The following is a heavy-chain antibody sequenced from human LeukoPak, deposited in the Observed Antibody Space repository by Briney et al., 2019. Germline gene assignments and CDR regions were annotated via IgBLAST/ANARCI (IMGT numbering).Heavy chain of an antibody. J-gene: IGHJ6*02. D-gene: IGHD6-19*01. CDR2: IETDGDQK. CDR1: GFTFSDYW. Sequence: PGGSLRLSCVASGFTFSDYWMSWVRQAPGKGLEWVANIETDGDQKNYVDSVKGRFAISRDNSKNTLYLQMNSLRAEDTAVYYCARDRAVAPRREMDVWGQGTTVTVSS. V-gene: IGHV3-7*01. CDR3: ARDRAVAPRREMDV.